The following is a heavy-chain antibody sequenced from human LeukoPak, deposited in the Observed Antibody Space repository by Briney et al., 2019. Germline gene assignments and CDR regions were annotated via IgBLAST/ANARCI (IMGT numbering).Heavy chain of an antibody. CDR2: ISYDGSNK. D-gene: IGHD1-26*01. CDR1: GFTFSSYA. Sequence: GRSLRLSCAASGFTFSSYAMHWVRQAPGKGLEWVAVISYDGSNKYYADSVKGRFTISRDNSKNTLYLQMNSLRAEDTAVYYCASGDDIVGATGGFDYWGQGTLVTVSS. CDR3: ASGDDIVGATGGFDY. J-gene: IGHJ4*02. V-gene: IGHV3-30-3*01.